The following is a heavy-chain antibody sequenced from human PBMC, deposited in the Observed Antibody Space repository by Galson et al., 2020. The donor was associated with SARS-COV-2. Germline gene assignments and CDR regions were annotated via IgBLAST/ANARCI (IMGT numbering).Heavy chain of an antibody. Sequence: SETLSLTCTVSGGSISSGGYYWSWIRQHPGKGLEWIGYIYYSGSTYYNPSLKSRVTISVDTSKNQFSLKLSSVTAADTAVYYCARVTWETGTTVVTHDYWGQGTLVTVSS. CDR1: GGSISSGGYY. V-gene: IGHV4-31*03. J-gene: IGHJ4*02. D-gene: IGHD4-17*01. CDR2: IYYSGST. CDR3: ARVTWETGTTVVTHDY.